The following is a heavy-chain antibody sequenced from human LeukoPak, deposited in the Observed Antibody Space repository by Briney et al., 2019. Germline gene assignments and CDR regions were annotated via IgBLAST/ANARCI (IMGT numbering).Heavy chain of an antibody. D-gene: IGHD2-2*01. CDR1: GASITSYY. CDR2: IYTSGST. J-gene: IGHJ4*02. V-gene: IGHV4-4*07. Sequence: SETLSLTCTVSGASITSYYWTWIRQPAGKGLEWLGRIYTSGSTNYSPSLKSRVTMSVDTSKNQFSLKLSSVTAADTAVYYCARVDPESYHPGLWSQGTLVTVSS. CDR3: ARVDPESYHPGL.